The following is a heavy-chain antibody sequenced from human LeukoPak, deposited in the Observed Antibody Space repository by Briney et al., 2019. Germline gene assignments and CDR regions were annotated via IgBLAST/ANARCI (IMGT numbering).Heavy chain of an antibody. CDR3: AKDRRTLDAFDI. D-gene: IGHD2-15*01. J-gene: IGHJ3*02. Sequence: QPGGSLRLSCAASGFTFSSYWMHWVRQAPGKGLVWVSRINSDGSSTSYADSVKGRFTISRDNAKNTLYLQMNSLRAEDTAVYYCAKDRRTLDAFDIWGQGTMVTVSS. CDR1: GFTFSSYW. CDR2: INSDGSST. V-gene: IGHV3-74*01.